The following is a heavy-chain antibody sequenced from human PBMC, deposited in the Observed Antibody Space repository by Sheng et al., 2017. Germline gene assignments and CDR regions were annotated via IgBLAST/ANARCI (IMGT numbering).Heavy chain of an antibody. Sequence: QVQLVQSGAEVKKPGASVKVSCKSSGYTFTGYYFHWVRQAPGQGLEWMGWINPNNGGTSYAQKFQGRLTLTRETSISTAYMELSGLTSDDTAVYYCARLYDSSWAGGYWGQGNPG. D-gene: IGHD6-13*01. V-gene: IGHV1-2*02. J-gene: IGHJ4*02. CDR1: GYTFTGYY. CDR3: ARLYDSSWAGGY. CDR2: INPNNGGT.